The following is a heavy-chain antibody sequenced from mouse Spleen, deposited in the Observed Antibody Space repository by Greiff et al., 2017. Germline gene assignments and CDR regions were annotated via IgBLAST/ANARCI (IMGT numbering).Heavy chain of an antibody. CDR3: ARSYTYYFDY. Sequence: LQESGAELVKPGASVKISCKASGYAFSSYWMNWVKQRPGKGLEWIGQIYPGDGDTNYNGKFKGKATLTADKSSSTAYMQLSSLTSEDSAVYFCARSYTYYFDYWGQGTTLTVSS. J-gene: IGHJ2*01. V-gene: IGHV1-80*01. D-gene: IGHD2-12*01. CDR2: IYPGDGDT. CDR1: GYAFSSYW.